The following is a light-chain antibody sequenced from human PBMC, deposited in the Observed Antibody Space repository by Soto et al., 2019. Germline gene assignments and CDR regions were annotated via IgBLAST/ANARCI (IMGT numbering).Light chain of an antibody. CDR3: MQATQSPGA. J-gene: IGKJ1*01. V-gene: IGKV2-24*01. Sequence: DIVLTQAPLSSPVTLGQPASISCRSSQSLVHSDGNTYLGWRHQRPGQPPRLLINQISPRFSGVPDRYGCSGAVTDFTLTITRVDAEDGGVYFFMQATQSPGAFGQGTKVESK. CDR1: QSLVHSDGNTY. CDR2: QIS.